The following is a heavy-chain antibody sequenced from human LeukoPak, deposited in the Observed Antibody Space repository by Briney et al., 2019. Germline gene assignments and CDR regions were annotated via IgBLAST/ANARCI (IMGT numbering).Heavy chain of an antibody. D-gene: IGHD2-15*01. V-gene: IGHV4-39*07. Sequence: PSETLSLTCTVSGGSISSGDYYWSWIRQPPGKGLEWIGEINHSGSTNYNPSLKSRVTISVDTSKNQFSLKLSSVTAADTAVYYCAREGVVVVAASGLFDYWGQGTLVTVSS. CDR2: INHSGST. CDR3: AREGVVVVAASGLFDY. J-gene: IGHJ4*02. CDR1: GGSISSGDYY.